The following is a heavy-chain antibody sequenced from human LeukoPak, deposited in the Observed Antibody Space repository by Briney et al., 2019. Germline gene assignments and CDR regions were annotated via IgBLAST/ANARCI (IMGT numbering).Heavy chain of an antibody. V-gene: IGHV3-74*01. CDR3: AELGITMIGGV. J-gene: IGHJ6*04. D-gene: IGHD3-10*02. Sequence: GGSLRLSCAASGFTFSSYWMHWVRQAPGKGLVWVSRINSDGSSTSYADSVKGRFTISRDNAKNSLYLRMNSLRAEDTAVYYCAELGITMIGGVWGKGTTVTISS. CDR2: INSDGSST. CDR1: GFTFSSYW.